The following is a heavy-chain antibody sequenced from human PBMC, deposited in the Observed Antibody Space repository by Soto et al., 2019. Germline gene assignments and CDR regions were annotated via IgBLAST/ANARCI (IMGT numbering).Heavy chain of an antibody. CDR1: GFTFSSYA. J-gene: IGHJ4*02. D-gene: IGHD2-2*01. CDR3: ARTPVKGCSNTSFGFDY. V-gene: IGHV3-30-3*01. CDR2: ISYDGSNK. Sequence: QVQLVEAGGGVIQPGRSLRLSCAASGFTFSSYAMHWVRQSPGKGLEWVAVISYDGSNKYYADSVKGRFTISRDNSKNTLYLKMNSLIAENTAVYYFARTPVKGCSNTSFGFDYWGQGTLVNVSS.